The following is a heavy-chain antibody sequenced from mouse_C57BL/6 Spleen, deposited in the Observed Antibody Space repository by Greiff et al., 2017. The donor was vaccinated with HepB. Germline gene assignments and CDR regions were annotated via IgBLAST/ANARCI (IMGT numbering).Heavy chain of an antibody. Sequence: QVQLQQPGAELVMPGASVKLSCKASGYTFTSYWMHWVKQRPGQGLEWIGEIDPSDSYTNYNQKFKGKSTLTVDKSSSTAYMQLSSLTSEDSAVYYCARHYDYPGFAYWGQGTLVTVSA. CDR1: GYTFTSYW. D-gene: IGHD2-4*01. CDR2: IDPSDSYT. CDR3: ARHYDYPGFAY. V-gene: IGHV1-69*01. J-gene: IGHJ3*01.